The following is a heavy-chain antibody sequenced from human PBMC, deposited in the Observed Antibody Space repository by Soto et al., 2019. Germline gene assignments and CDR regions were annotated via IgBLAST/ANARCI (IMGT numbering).Heavy chain of an antibody. J-gene: IGHJ4*02. CDR2: IYHSGST. CDR3: ARGEAGGPGARYQLLYPYFDY. D-gene: IGHD2-2*02. CDR1: GGSISSSNR. Sequence: SETLSLTCAVSGGSISSSNRWSWVRQPPGKGLEWIGEIYHSGSTNYNPSLKSRVTISVDKSKNQFSLKLSSVTAADTAVYYCARGEAGGPGARYQLLYPYFDYWGQGTLVTVSS. V-gene: IGHV4-4*02.